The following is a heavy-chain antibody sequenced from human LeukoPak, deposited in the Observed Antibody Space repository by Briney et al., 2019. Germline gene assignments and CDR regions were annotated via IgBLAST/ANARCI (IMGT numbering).Heavy chain of an antibody. CDR2: INPNSGGT. J-gene: IGHJ4*02. D-gene: IGHD2-2*01. CDR1: GYTFTDYS. V-gene: IGHV1-2*02. Sequence: ASVKVSCKASGYTFTDYSMHWVRQAPGQGLEWMGWINPNSGGTNYAQKFQGRVTMTRDTSLSTAYMELSRLRSDDTAVYSCARVYCRSTSCYYFDYWGQGTLGTVSS. CDR3: ARVYCRSTSCYYFDY.